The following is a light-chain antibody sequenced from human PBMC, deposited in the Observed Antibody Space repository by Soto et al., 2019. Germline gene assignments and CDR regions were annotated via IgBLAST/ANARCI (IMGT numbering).Light chain of an antibody. V-gene: IGLV1-51*01. Sequence: QSVLTQPPSVSAAPGQKVTISCSGSSSNIGNNYVSWYQQLPGTAPKLLIYDNDKRPSGIPDRFSSSKSGTSATLGITGLQTGDEADYYCGTWDSRLSAMVFGGGTKLTVL. CDR3: GTWDSRLSAMV. CDR1: SSNIGNNY. CDR2: DND. J-gene: IGLJ2*01.